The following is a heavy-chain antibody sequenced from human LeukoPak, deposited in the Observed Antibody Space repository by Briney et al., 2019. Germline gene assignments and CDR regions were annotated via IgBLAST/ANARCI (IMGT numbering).Heavy chain of an antibody. D-gene: IGHD2-8*01. CDR3: AKDPDCTSGICYTFFDY. Sequence: GGSLRLSCAASGFTSGFTFSSYAMNWVRQAPGKGLEWVSSINIRSSSIYYAESVKGRFTIFRDNDKNSLYLQLNSLRAEDTAVYYCAKDPDCTSGICYTFFDYWGQGTLVTVSS. CDR2: INIRSSSI. J-gene: IGHJ4*02. CDR1: GFTFSSYA. V-gene: IGHV3-21*04.